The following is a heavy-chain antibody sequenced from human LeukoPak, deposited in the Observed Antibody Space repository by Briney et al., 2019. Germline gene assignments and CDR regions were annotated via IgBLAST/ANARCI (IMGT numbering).Heavy chain of an antibody. CDR2: IYYSGST. V-gene: IGHV4-59*01. CDR3: ARSLEAPYHDY. J-gene: IGHJ4*02. D-gene: IGHD1-14*01. CDR1: GGSISSYY. Sequence: PSETLSLTCTVSGGSISSYYWSWIRQPPGKGLEWIGYIYYSGSTNYNPSLKSRVTISVDTSKNQFSLKLSSVTAADTAVYYCARSLEAPYHDYWGQGTLVTVSS.